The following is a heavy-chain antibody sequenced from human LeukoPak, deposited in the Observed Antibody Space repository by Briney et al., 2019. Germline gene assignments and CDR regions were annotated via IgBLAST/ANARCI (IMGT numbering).Heavy chain of an antibody. CDR3: ARVTFYGSGSLSLDY. V-gene: IGHV3-48*01. Sequence: GGSLRLSCAASGFTFSSYSMNWVRQAPGKGLEWVSYISSSSSTIYYADSVKGRFTISRDNAKNSLYLQMNSLRAEDTAVYYCARVTFYGSGSLSLDYWGQGTLVTVSS. CDR2: ISSSSSTI. J-gene: IGHJ4*02. CDR1: GFTFSSYS. D-gene: IGHD3-10*01.